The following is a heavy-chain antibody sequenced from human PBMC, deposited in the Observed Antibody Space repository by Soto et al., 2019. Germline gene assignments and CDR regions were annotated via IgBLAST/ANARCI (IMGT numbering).Heavy chain of an antibody. D-gene: IGHD4-17*01. V-gene: IGHV4-59*01. Sequence: SETLSLSCTVSGGSISSYYWSWIRQPPGKGLEWIGYIYYTGTTNYNPSLKSRVTISVDTSKNQFSLKLSSVTTADTAVYYCTKLPWPDYGAIFDSWGQGTLVTVS. J-gene: IGHJ5*01. CDR1: GGSISSYY. CDR3: TKLPWPDYGAIFDS. CDR2: IYYTGTT.